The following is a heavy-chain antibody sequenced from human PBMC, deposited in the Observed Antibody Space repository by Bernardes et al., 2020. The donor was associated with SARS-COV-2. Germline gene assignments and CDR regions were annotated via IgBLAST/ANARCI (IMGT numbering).Heavy chain of an antibody. J-gene: IGHJ4*02. CDR2: IYHSGST. CDR1: GGSIKSNNW. CDR3: ARDTGEWLVLGY. Sequence: SETLSLTCAVSGGSIKSNNWWSWVRQSPGKGLEWIGEIYHSGSTNYNPSLKSRVTISLDKSKNDFSLELTSVTAADTAVYYCARDTGEWLVLGYWGQGTLVTVSS. D-gene: IGHD6-19*01. V-gene: IGHV4-4*02.